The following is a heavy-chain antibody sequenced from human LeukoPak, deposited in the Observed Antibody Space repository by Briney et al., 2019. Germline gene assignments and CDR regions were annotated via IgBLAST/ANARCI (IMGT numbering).Heavy chain of an antibody. Sequence: VGSLRLSCAASGFTFSSFSMNWVRHEPGGGVEWVSYISSSSGTIYSADSVWGRFTLSRDNAKTSLYLRKHSLRAEATAVYYCAELGITMSGGVWGKGTTVTISS. D-gene: IGHD3-10*02. CDR2: ISSSSGTI. J-gene: IGHJ6*04. CDR1: GFTFSSFS. CDR3: AELGITMSGGV. V-gene: IGHV3-48*04.